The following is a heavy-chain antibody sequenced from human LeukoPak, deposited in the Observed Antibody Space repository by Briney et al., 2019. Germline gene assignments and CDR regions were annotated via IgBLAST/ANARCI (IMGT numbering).Heavy chain of an antibody. V-gene: IGHV3-30*02. D-gene: IGHD3-22*01. J-gene: IGHJ4*02. CDR2: IWSGVSNK. CDR1: GFTFSSYG. Sequence: PGGSLRLSCAASGFTFSSYGMHWVRQAPGKGLEWVAVIWSGVSNKYYADSVKGRFTISRDNSKNTLYLQMNSLRAEDTAVYYCAKSRHSSGYFDYWGQGTLVTVSS. CDR3: AKSRHSSGYFDY.